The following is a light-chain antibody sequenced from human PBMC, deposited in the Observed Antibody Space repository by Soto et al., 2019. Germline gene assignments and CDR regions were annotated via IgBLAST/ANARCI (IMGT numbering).Light chain of an antibody. V-gene: IGLV2-14*01. CDR2: EVS. CDR1: SSDVGGYNY. J-gene: IGLJ1*01. CDR3: CSFTSNPTSV. Sequence: QSVLTQPASVSGSPGQSITISCTGTSSDVGGYNYVSWYQQHPGKAPKLMIYEVSNRPSGVSNRFCGSKSGNTGSLIISPLQAEDEADYYCCSFTSNPTSVLGTGTKVT.